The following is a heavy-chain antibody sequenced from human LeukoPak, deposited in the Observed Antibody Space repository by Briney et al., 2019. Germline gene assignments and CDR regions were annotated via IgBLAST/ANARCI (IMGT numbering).Heavy chain of an antibody. CDR3: ARAGYSSGWYLSRGMDV. J-gene: IGHJ6*02. V-gene: IGHV4-34*01. CDR2: INHSGST. D-gene: IGHD6-19*01. CDR1: GVTFSSYS. Sequence: GSLRLSCAASGVTFSSYSMNWIRQPPGKGLEWIGEINHSGSTNYHPSLKSRVTISVDTSKNQFSLKLSSVTAADTAVYYCARAGYSSGWYLSRGMDVWGQGTTVTVSS.